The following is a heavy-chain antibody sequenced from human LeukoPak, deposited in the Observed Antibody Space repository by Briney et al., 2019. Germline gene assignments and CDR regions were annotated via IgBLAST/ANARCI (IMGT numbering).Heavy chain of an antibody. CDR3: AKDRGSSWSPNWFDP. D-gene: IGHD6-13*01. J-gene: IGHJ5*02. CDR2: IMVSGGST. V-gene: IGHV3-23*01. Sequence: PGGSLRLSCAPSGFTFSSYAMSWVRQAPGKGLEWVSAIMVSGGSTYSADSVKGRFTISRDNSTNTLYLQMNGLRAEDTAVYYCAKDRGSSWSPNWFDPWGQGTLVTVSS. CDR1: GFTFSSYA.